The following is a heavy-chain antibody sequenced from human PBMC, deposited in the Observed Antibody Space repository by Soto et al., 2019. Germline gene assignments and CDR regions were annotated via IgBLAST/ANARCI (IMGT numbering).Heavy chain of an antibody. CDR2: ISAYNGNT. V-gene: IGHV1-18*04. Sequence: AAVKVSCKASGYTFTSYGISWVRQAPGQGLDWMGWISAYNGNTNYAQKLQGRVTMTTDTSTSTAYMELRSLRSDDTAVYYCARELGYCSSTSGYPFDYWGQGSLVTVSS. D-gene: IGHD2-2*01. CDR3: ARELGYCSSTSGYPFDY. CDR1: GYTFTSYG. J-gene: IGHJ4*02.